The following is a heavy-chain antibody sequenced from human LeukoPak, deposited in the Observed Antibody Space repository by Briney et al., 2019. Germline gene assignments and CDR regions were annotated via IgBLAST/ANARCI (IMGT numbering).Heavy chain of an antibody. CDR3: ARGLRGLSSSGYYPA. CDR1: GYTFTSYD. J-gene: IGHJ3*01. CDR2: MNPNSGNT. D-gene: IGHD3-22*01. Sequence: ASVKVSCKASGYTFTSYDINWVRQATGQGLEWMGWMNPNSGNTGYAQKFQGRVTMTRNTSISTAYMELNSLRSKDTAVYYCARGLRGLSSSGYYPAWGQGTMVTVSS. V-gene: IGHV1-8*01.